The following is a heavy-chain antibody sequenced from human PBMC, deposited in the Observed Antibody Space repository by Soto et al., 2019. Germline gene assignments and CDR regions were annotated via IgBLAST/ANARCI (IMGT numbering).Heavy chain of an antibody. CDR1: GGSISSYY. CDR3: ARHNPSRQTFYYYYYGMDV. Sequence: PSETLALTCTVSGGSISSYYWSWIRQPPGKGLEWIGYIYYSGSTNYNPSLKSRVTISVDTSKNQFSLKLSSVTAADTAVYYCARHNPSRQTFYYYYYGMDVWGQGTTVT. D-gene: IGHD2-2*01. V-gene: IGHV4-59*08. CDR2: IYYSGST. J-gene: IGHJ6*02.